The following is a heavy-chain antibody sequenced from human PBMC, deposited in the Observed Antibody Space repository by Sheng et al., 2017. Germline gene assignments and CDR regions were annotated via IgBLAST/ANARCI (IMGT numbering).Heavy chain of an antibody. CDR2: IRYDGSNK. V-gene: IGHV3-30*02. CDR1: GFTFSSYG. D-gene: IGHD2-15*01. J-gene: IGHJ4*02. Sequence: QVQLVESGGGVVQPGGSLRLSCAASGFTFSSYGMHWVRQAPGKGLEWVAFIRYDGSNKYYADSVKGRFTISRDNSKNTLYLQMNSLRAEDTAVYYCAKDPDCSGGSCYSYFDYWGQGTLVTVSS. CDR3: AKDPDCSGGSCYSYFDY.